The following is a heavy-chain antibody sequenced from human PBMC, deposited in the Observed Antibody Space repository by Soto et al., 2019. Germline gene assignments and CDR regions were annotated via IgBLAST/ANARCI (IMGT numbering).Heavy chain of an antibody. J-gene: IGHJ4*02. V-gene: IGHV3-33*01. CDR1: GFTFSYHD. Sequence: LRLSCTASGFTFSYHDMHWVRQAPGKGLEWLAAIRNDGTVRNYADAAKGRFTISRDNSKSTLYLDVNNLRPEDTAVYYCATKKIDDFDYWGQGTLVTSPQ. CDR3: ATKKIDDFDY. CDR2: IRNDGTVR.